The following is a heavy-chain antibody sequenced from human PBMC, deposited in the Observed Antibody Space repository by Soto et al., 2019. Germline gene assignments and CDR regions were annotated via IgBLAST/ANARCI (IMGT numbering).Heavy chain of an antibody. J-gene: IGHJ6*02. CDR3: ARDRRYSLSWYYDYGMDV. V-gene: IGHV3-33*01. CDR2: IWYAGSNK. Sequence: QVQLVESGGGVVQPGRSLRLSCAASGFTFSSYGMHWVRQAPGKGLEWVAVIWYAGSNKYYADSVKGRFTISRDNSKHTLYLQMTRLRSEDTAGYYCARDRRYSLSWYYDYGMDVWGQGPTVAVSS. D-gene: IGHD6-13*01. CDR1: GFTFSSYG.